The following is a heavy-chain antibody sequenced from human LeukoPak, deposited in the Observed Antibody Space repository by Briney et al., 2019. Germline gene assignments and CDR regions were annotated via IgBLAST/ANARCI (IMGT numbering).Heavy chain of an antibody. CDR3: AARGYDSSGYYYDY. J-gene: IGHJ4*02. D-gene: IGHD3-22*01. CDR2: IVVGSGDT. CDR1: GFTFTSSA. V-gene: IGHV1-58*02. Sequence: GASVKVSCKASGFTFTSSAMQWVRQARGQRLEWIGWIVVGSGDTNYAQKFQERVTITRDMSTSTAYMELSSLRSEDTAVYYCAARGYDSSGYYYDYWGQGTLVTVSS.